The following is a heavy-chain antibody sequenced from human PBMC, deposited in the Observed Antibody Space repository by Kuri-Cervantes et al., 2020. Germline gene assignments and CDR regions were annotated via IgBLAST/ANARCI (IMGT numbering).Heavy chain of an antibody. D-gene: IGHD6-19*01. J-gene: IGHJ4*02. V-gene: IGHV4-30-2*01. CDR3: ARVSSGVDY. Sequence: SETLSLTCAVSGGSISSGGYSWSWIRQPPGKGLEWIGYIYHSGSTYYNPSLKSRVTISVDRSKNQFSLKLSSVTAADTAVYYCARVSSGVDYWGQGTLVTVSS. CDR2: IYHSGST. CDR1: GGSISSGGYS.